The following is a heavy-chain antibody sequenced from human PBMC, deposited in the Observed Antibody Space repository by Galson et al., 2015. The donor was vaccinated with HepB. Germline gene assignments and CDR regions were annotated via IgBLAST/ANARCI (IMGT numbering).Heavy chain of an antibody. CDR2: IHYNGAT. J-gene: IGHJ6*02. CDR1: GVSITSYNDY. CDR3: ARQAFFGVFRGYGMDV. V-gene: IGHV4-39*01. Sequence: SETLSLTCAVSGVSITSYNDYWAWVRQPPGKGPEWIGSIHYNGATYFNPSLESRVAISVDTPKDQFSLKVTSVTAADTAVYFCARQAFFGVFRGYGMDVWGPGTTVIVSS. D-gene: IGHD3-3*01.